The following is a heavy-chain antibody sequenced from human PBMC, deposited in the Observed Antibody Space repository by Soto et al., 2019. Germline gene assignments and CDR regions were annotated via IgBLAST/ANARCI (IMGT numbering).Heavy chain of an antibody. CDR3: ARERRFWESNDAFDI. CDR1: GYTFTGYY. V-gene: IGHV1-2*04. J-gene: IGHJ3*02. Sequence: ASVKVSCRASGYTFTGYYMHWVQQAPDPGLEGMGWINPNSGGTNYAEKFQGWVTMTRDTSISTAYMELSWLRSDDTAVYYCARERRFWESNDAFDIWGQETMVTV. CDR2: INPNSGGT. D-gene: IGHD3-10*01.